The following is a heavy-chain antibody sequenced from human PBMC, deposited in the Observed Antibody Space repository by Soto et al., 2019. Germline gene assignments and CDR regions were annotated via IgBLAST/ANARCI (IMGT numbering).Heavy chain of an antibody. V-gene: IGHV3-23*01. CDR3: AKEPLPEHYGATLLDY. J-gene: IGHJ4*02. Sequence: EVQLLESGGGLVQPGGALRLACEDSGFSFSNYSLSWVRQSPGKGLDWVSNFSAGGRAYYEDSVKGRFTIAKDTSKNTLHLQASSLRAADTAVYYCAKEPLPEHYGATLLDYWGQGTRVTVSS. CDR1: GFSFSNYS. CDR2: FSAGGRA. D-gene: IGHD4-17*01.